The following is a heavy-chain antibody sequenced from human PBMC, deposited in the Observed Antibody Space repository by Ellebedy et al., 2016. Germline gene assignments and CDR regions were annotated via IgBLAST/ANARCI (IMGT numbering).Heavy chain of an antibody. J-gene: IGHJ4*02. Sequence: GGSLRLXXAASGFAFSTYNMHWVRQVPGKGLEWVGRIKSKSDGGTTDYAVPVKGRFTISRDDSKNMFFLQMKRLEIEDTAVYYCTTVTSVAVRWGQGTRVTVSS. CDR1: GFAFSTYN. D-gene: IGHD6-19*01. CDR3: TTVTSVAVR. CDR2: IKSKSDGGTT. V-gene: IGHV3-15*01.